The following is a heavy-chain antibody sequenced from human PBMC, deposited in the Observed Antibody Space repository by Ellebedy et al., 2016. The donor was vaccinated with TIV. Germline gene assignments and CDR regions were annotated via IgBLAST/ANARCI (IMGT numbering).Heavy chain of an antibody. J-gene: IGHJ4*02. CDR2: ISSSSSTI. D-gene: IGHD3-3*01. CDR3: ARDVYYDFWSGYYTGNDY. CDR1: GFTFSSYS. Sequence: GESLKISXAASGFTFSSYSMNWVRQAPGKGLEWVSYISSSSSTIYYADSVKGRFTISRDNAKNSLYLQMNSLRDEDTAVYYCARDVYYDFWSGYYTGNDYWGQGTLVTVSS. V-gene: IGHV3-48*02.